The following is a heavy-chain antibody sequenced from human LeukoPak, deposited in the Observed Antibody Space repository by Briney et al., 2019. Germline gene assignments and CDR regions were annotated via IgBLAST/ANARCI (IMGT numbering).Heavy chain of an antibody. D-gene: IGHD3-16*01. CDR3: AKQHDDYVWCFDY. V-gene: IGHV3-23*01. Sequence: PGGSLRLSCVASGFTFSTYAMSWVRQAPGKGLEWVSGISAGAGSTYYADSVKGRFTISRDNSKNTLYLQMNSLRAEDTAVYYCAKQHDDYVWCFDYWGQGILVTVSS. CDR1: GFTFSTYA. J-gene: IGHJ4*02. CDR2: ISAGAGST.